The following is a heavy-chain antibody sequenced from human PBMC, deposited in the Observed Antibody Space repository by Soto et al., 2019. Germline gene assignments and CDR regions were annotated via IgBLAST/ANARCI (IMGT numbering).Heavy chain of an antibody. CDR3: ARDRRPPRYDFWSGLMDV. CDR2: IWYDGSNK. CDR1: GFTFSSYG. V-gene: IGHV3-33*01. J-gene: IGHJ6*02. D-gene: IGHD3-3*01. Sequence: PGGSLRLSCAASGFTFSSYGMHWVRQAPGKGLEWVAVIWYDGSNKYYADSVKGRFTISRDNSKNTLYLQMNSLGAEDTAVYYCARDRRPPRYDFWSGLMDVWGQGTTVTVCS.